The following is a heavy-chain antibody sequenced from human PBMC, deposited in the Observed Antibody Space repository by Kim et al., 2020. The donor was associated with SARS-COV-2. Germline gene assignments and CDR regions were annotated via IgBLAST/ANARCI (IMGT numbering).Heavy chain of an antibody. CDR2: INPISGGT. CDR3: ARGDAGVSDY. J-gene: IGHJ4*02. V-gene: IGHV1-2*02. CDR1: GYTFTGYY. Sequence: ASVKVSCKASGYTFTGYYIHWVRQAPGQGLEWMGWINPISGGTNYAQKFQGRVTMISDTSITTANMELNRLTSDGTAVYFCARGDAGVSDYWGQGTLVTVSS. D-gene: IGHD3-16*01.